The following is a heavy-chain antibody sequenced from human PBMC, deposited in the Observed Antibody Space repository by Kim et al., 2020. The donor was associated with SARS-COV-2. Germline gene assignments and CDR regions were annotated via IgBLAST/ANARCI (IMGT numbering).Heavy chain of an antibody. CDR1: GFTFSSHA. Sequence: GGSLRLSCAASGFTFSSHAMSWVRQAPGKGLEWVSVISGSGYSTYYADSVWGRFTISRDNSKNTLYLQMNSLRAEDTALYYCAKASYGDYAFDIWGQGTMVTVSS. CDR2: ISGSGYST. D-gene: IGHD4-17*01. V-gene: IGHV3-23*01. J-gene: IGHJ3*02. CDR3: AKASYGDYAFDI.